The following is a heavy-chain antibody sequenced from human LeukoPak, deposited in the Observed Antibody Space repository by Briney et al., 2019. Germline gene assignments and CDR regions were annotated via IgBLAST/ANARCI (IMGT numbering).Heavy chain of an antibody. D-gene: IGHD2-8*01. CDR2: ISSSGSTI. J-gene: IGHJ4*02. Sequence: PGGSLRLSCAASGFTFSDYYMSWARQAPGKGLEWVSYISSSGSTIYYADSVKGRFTISRDNAKNSLYLQMNSLRAEDTAVYYCARSVYLLYYFDYWGQGTLVTVSS. CDR1: GFTFSDYY. V-gene: IGHV3-11*04. CDR3: ARSVYLLYYFDY.